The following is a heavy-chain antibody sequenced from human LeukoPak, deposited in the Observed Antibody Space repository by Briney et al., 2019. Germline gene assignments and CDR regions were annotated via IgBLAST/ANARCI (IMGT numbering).Heavy chain of an antibody. Sequence: GGSLRLSCAASGFTFSSYGMHWVRQAPGKGLEWVAFIRYDGSNKYYADSVKGRFTISRDNAKNSLYLQMNSLRAEDTAVYYCARPYSSSWYAYYYYMDVWGKGTTVTVSS. CDR2: IRYDGSNK. D-gene: IGHD6-13*01. J-gene: IGHJ6*03. V-gene: IGHV3-30*02. CDR3: ARPYSSSWYAYYYYMDV. CDR1: GFTFSSYG.